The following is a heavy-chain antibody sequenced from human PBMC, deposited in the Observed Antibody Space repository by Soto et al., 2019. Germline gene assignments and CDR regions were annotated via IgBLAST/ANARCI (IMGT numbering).Heavy chain of an antibody. CDR2: ISNTGVTT. J-gene: IGHJ6*02. V-gene: IGHV3-23*01. Sequence: GGSLRLSCAASGFPFNSYTMNWVRQAPGKGLEWVSAISNTGVTTFYADSVRGRFTISRDNSKNTLYLQMNSLRAEDTAVYFCAKDKTGVRGGYYYYGVDVWGQGTPVTVSS. D-gene: IGHD1-1*01. CDR3: AKDKTGVRGGYYYYGVDV. CDR1: GFPFNSYT.